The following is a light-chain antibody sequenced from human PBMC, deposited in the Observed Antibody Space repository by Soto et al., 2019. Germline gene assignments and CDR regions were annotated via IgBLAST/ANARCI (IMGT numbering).Light chain of an antibody. CDR1: QSVSSY. CDR2: DAS. Sequence: EIVLPQSPATLSLSPGASATLSCRASQSVSSYLAWYQQKPGQAPRLLIYDASNRATGIPARFSGSGSGTDFTLTISSLEPEDFAVYYCQQRSNWAITFGQGTRLEIK. CDR3: QQRSNWAIT. J-gene: IGKJ5*01. V-gene: IGKV3-11*01.